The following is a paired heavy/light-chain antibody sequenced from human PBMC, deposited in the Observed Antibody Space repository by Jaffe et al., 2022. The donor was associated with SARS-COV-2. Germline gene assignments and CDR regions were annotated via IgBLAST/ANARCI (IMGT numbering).Light chain of an antibody. Sequence: EIVLTQSPATLSLSPGERATLSCRASQTVSTYLAWYQQKPGQAPRLLIYDASNRATGIPARFSGSGSGTDFTLTISSLEPEDFAVYFCQQRNDWPWTFGQGTKVEIK. CDR3: QQRNDWPWT. CDR2: DAS. J-gene: IGKJ1*01. V-gene: IGKV3-11*01. CDR1: QTVSTY.
Heavy chain of an antibody. J-gene: IGHJ4*02. CDR2: IYNDGSST. D-gene: IGHD4-4*01. CDR3: ARDTVYFDY. CDR1: GFIFSSRW. V-gene: IGHV3-74*01. Sequence: EVQLVESGGGLVQPGGSLRLSCAASGFIFSSRWMHWVRQVPGKGPVWVSGIYNDGSSTRYADSVKGRFTISRDNAKNTVYLQMNSLRVEDTAVYYCARDTVYFDYWGQGALVTVSS.